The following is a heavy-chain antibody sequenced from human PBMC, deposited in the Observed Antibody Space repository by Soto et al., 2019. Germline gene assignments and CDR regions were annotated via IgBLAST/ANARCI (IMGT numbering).Heavy chain of an antibody. D-gene: IGHD2-15*01. CDR2: IYYSGRA. CDR1: GASISSVDHY. CDR3: ARVGGNEDFDT. Sequence: QVQLQESGPGLVKPSQTLSLTCTVSGASISSVDHYWSWIRQPPGKGLEWIGYIYYSGRADHNPSLKRRVAISIDTSKNRFSLRLSSVTAADTAVYYCARVGGNEDFDTWGQGTLVTVSS. V-gene: IGHV4-30-4*01. J-gene: IGHJ4*02.